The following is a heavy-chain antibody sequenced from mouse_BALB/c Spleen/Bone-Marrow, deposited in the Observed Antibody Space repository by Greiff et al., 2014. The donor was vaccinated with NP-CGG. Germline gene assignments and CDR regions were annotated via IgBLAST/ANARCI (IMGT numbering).Heavy chain of an antibody. J-gene: IGHJ3*01. CDR3: ASYYRYDGAY. Sequence: VQLQQSGPGLVAPSQSLSITCTVSGFSLTNYGVHWVRQPPGKGLEWLGVIWAGGSTNYNSALMSRLTISKDNSKSQVLLKMSSLQTDDTAMYYCASYYRYDGAYWGQGTLVTASA. V-gene: IGHV2-9*02. D-gene: IGHD2-14*01. CDR1: GFSLTNYG. CDR2: IWAGGST.